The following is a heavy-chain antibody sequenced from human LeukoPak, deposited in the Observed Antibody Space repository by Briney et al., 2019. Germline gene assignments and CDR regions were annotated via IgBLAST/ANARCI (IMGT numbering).Heavy chain of an antibody. V-gene: IGHV1-46*01. D-gene: IGHD3-10*01. CDR2: INPSGGGT. J-gene: IGHJ4*02. CDR1: GYTFTSYY. Sequence: GASVKVSCKASGYTFTSYYMHWVRQAPGQGLEWMGIINPSGGGTSYAQKFQGRVTMTRDTSTSTVYMELSSLRSEDTAVYYCARDRRITMVRGVMSYWGQGTLVTVSS. CDR3: ARDRRITMVRGVMSY.